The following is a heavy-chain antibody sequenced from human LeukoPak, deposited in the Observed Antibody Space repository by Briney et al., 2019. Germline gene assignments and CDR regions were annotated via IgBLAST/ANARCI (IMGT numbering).Heavy chain of an antibody. CDR2: INHSGST. CDR3: ARGFKRGAPHY. CDR1: GGSFSGYY. J-gene: IGHJ4*02. V-gene: IGHV4-34*01. D-gene: IGHD5-12*01. Sequence: PSETLSLTRAVYGGSFSGYYWSWIRQPPGKGLEWIGEINHSGSTNYNPSLKSRVTISVDTSKNQFSLKLSSVTAADTAVYYCARGFKRGAPHYWGQGTLVTVSS.